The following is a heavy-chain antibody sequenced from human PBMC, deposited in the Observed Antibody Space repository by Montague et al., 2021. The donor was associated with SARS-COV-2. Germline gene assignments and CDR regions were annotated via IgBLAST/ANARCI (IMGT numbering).Heavy chain of an antibody. CDR3: ARWGLNNAFDI. CDR2: IYFTGKT. Sequence: SETLSLTCSVSGDSISRSHYFWAWIRQPPGMGLEWIGSIYFTGKTYNHPSLKSRVTISIDTSKNHFSLRLSSVTAADSAVFYCARWGLNNAFDIWGLGTMIPISS. CDR1: GDSISRSHYF. J-gene: IGHJ3*02. D-gene: IGHD1/OR15-1a*01. V-gene: IGHV4-39*02.